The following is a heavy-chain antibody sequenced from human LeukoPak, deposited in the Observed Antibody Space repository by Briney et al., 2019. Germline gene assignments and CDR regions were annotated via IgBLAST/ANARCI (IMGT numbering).Heavy chain of an antibody. CDR3: AKETPIFGVVIIYYYYMDV. CDR1: GFTFSSYG. CDR2: ISYDGSNK. D-gene: IGHD3-3*01. J-gene: IGHJ6*03. Sequence: PGGSLRLSCAASGFTFSSYGMHWVRQAPGKGLEWVAVISYDGSNKYYADSVKGRFTISRDNSKNTLYLQMNSLRAEDTAVYYCAKETPIFGVVIIYYYYMDVWGKGTTVTVSS. V-gene: IGHV3-30*18.